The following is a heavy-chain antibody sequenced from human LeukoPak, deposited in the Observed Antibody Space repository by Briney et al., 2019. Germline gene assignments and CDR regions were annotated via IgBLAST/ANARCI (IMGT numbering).Heavy chain of an antibody. CDR1: GYTFTSYG. CDR2: ISAYNGNT. V-gene: IGHV1-18*01. Sequence: ASVKVSCKASGYTFTSYGISWVRQAPGQGLEWMGWISAYNGNTNYAQKLQGRVTMTTDTSTSTAYMELRSLRSDDTAVYYCAIDELRYFDWLFHSDAFDIWGQGTMVTVSS. CDR3: AIDELRYFDWLFHSDAFDI. J-gene: IGHJ3*02. D-gene: IGHD3-9*01.